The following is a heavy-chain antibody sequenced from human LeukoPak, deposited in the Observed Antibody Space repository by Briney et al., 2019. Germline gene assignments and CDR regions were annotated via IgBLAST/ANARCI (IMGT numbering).Heavy chain of an antibody. CDR2: ISSSSSYI. Sequence: PGGSPRLSCAASGFTFSSYSMYWVRQAPGKGLEWVSSISSSSSYIYYADSVKGRFTISRDNAKNSLYLQMNSLRAEDTAVYYCARDVELRPAFDIWGQGTMVTVSS. CDR3: ARDVELRPAFDI. D-gene: IGHD1-26*01. J-gene: IGHJ3*02. CDR1: GFTFSSYS. V-gene: IGHV3-21*01.